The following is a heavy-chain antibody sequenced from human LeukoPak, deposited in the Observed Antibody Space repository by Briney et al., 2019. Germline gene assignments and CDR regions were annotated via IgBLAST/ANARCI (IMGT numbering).Heavy chain of an antibody. CDR1: GYTFTSYG. D-gene: IGHD4-17*01. CDR3: ARVPTVTTSGHLDY. J-gene: IGHJ4*02. V-gene: IGHV1-18*01. CDR2: ISAYNGNT. Sequence: ASVKVSCKASGYTFTSYGISWVRQAPGQGLEWMGWISAYNGNTNYAQKLQGRVTMTTDTSTSTAYMELRSLRSDDTAVYYCARVPTVTTSGHLDYWGQGTLVTVSS.